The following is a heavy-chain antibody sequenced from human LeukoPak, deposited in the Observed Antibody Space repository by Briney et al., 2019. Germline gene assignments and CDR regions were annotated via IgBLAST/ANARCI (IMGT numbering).Heavy chain of an antibody. CDR3: AIGWFDP. J-gene: IGHJ5*02. CDR2: INHSGST. V-gene: IGHV4-34*01. Sequence: PSETLSLTCAVYGGSFSGYYWSWIRKPPEKGLEWIGEINHSGSTNYNPSLKSRVNISVDTSKNQFSLKLSSVTAADTAVYYCAIGWFDPWGQGTLVTVSS. CDR1: GGSFSGYY.